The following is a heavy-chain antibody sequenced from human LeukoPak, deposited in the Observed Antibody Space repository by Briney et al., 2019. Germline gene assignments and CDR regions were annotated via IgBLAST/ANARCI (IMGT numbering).Heavy chain of an antibody. D-gene: IGHD6-13*01. CDR2: IYYSGST. V-gene: IGHV4-59*01. CDR3: ARESSSWYGVWFDP. J-gene: IGHJ5*02. CDR1: GGSISSYY. Sequence: SETLSLTCTVSGGSISSYYWSWIRQPPGKGLEWIGYIYYSGSTNCNPSLKSRVTISVDTSKNQFSLKLSSVTAADTAVYYCARESSSWYGVWFDPWGQGTLVTVSS.